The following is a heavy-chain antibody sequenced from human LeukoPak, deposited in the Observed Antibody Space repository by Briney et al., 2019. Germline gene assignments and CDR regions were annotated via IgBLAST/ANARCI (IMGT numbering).Heavy chain of an antibody. D-gene: IGHD3-22*01. V-gene: IGHV4-39*01. Sequence: PSETLSLTCTVSGGSISSSFYYWGWIRQAPGKGLKWIGSIYYSGSTYYNSSLKSRVTVSVDTSKNQFPLKLTSVTAADTAVYYCARHGIFYDTSGYTNWFDPWGQGTLVTVSS. CDR3: ARHGIFYDTSGYTNWFDP. J-gene: IGHJ5*02. CDR1: GGSISSSFYY. CDR2: IYYSGST.